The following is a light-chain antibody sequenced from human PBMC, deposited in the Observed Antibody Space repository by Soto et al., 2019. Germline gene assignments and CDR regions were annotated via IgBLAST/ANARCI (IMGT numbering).Light chain of an antibody. CDR3: QQYNSYPT. V-gene: IGKV1-5*03. J-gene: IGKJ5*01. CDR2: KAS. Sequence: DIQMTQSPSTLSASVGDRVTITCRASQSISNWLAWYQQKPGKAPNLLIYKASSLESGVPSRFSGSGSGTEFTLTISSLQPDDFATYYCQQYNSYPTFGQGTRLEIK. CDR1: QSISNW.